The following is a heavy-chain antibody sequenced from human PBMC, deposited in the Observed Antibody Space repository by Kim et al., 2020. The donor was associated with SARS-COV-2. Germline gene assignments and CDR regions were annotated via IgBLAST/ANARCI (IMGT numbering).Heavy chain of an antibody. Sequence: GGSLRLSCAASGFTFSNHDMHWVRQAAGKGLEWVSGIGTADDSYYADSVRGRFIISREDDKKSLYLQMNSLRVADTAVYYCARATFQTDGFDIWGQGTMVTVSS. D-gene: IGHD1-26*01. CDR1: GFTFSNHD. J-gene: IGHJ3*02. CDR2: IGTADDS. CDR3: ARATFQTDGFDI. V-gene: IGHV3-13*01.